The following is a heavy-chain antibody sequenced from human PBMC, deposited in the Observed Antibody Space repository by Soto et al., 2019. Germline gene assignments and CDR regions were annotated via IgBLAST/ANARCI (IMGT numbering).Heavy chain of an antibody. CDR1: GGSITRRSSY. D-gene: IGHD3-10*01. CDR3: ATTRGLAVGGSFDY. J-gene: IGHJ4*02. Sequence: LETLSLTCIVSGGSITRRSSYWAWIRQPPGKGLEWVGTFYDGNTYHNPSLRSRITIAVDTSKNQFSLKLNPVAAADTAFYYCATTRGLAVGGSFDYWGQGMLVTVS. CDR2: FYDGNT. V-gene: IGHV4-39*01.